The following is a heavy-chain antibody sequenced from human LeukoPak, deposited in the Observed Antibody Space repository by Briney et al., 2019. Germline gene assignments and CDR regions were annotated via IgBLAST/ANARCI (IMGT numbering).Heavy chain of an antibody. J-gene: IGHJ3*02. Sequence: SVKVSCKASGGTFSSYAISWVRQAPGQGLEWMGGIIPIFGTANYAQKFQGRVTITADESTSTAYMELSSLRSEDTAVYYCARRSGYDFWSGYPDGFSFDIWGQGTMVTVSS. V-gene: IGHV1-69*13. CDR3: ARRSGYDFWSGYPDGFSFDI. D-gene: IGHD3-3*01. CDR1: GGTFSSYA. CDR2: IIPIFGTA.